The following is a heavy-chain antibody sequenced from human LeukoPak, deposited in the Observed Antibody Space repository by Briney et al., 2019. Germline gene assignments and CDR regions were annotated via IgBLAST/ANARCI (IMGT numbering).Heavy chain of an antibody. CDR3: ARIGSQNSSPFDY. V-gene: IGHV1-69*05. CDR1: GGTFSSYA. J-gene: IGHJ4*02. Sequence: SVKVSCKASGGTFSSYAISWVRQAPGQGLEWMGRIIPIFGTANYAQKFQGRVTITTDESTSTAYMELSSLRSEDTAVYYCARIGSQNSSPFDYWGQGTLVTDSS. D-gene: IGHD3-10*01. CDR2: IIPIFGTA.